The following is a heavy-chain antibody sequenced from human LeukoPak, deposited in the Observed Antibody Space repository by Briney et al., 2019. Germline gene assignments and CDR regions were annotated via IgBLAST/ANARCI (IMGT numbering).Heavy chain of an antibody. V-gene: IGHV4-30-4*08. CDR2: VYYSGRT. CDR1: GGSISSGAYY. D-gene: IGHD6-6*01. Sequence: SETLSLTCTVSGGSISSGAYYWSWLRQPPGKGLEWIGHVYYSGRTYYNPSLKSRLTVSVDTSKNQFSLKLSSVTAADTAVYYCARAVYSNSYHFDYWGQGTLLTVSS. CDR3: ARAVYSNSYHFDY. J-gene: IGHJ4*02.